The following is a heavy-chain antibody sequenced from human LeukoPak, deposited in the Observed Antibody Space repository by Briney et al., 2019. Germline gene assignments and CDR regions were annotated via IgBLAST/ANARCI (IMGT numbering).Heavy chain of an antibody. CDR3: ARFGGSNPYSHYYFYMDV. J-gene: IGHJ6*03. CDR1: GYTFTGYI. D-gene: IGHD4-11*01. CDR2: INPNSGGT. V-gene: IGHV1-2*02. Sequence: ASVKVSCKASGYTFTGYIMHWVRQAPGQGLEWMGWINPNSGGTNWAQNFQGRVTMTRDTSISTAYMALSRLRSDDTAVYYCARFGGSNPYSHYYFYMDVGGKGPTVPVPS.